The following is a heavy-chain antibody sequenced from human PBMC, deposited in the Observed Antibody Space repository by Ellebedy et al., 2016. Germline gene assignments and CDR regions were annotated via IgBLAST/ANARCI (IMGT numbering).Heavy chain of an antibody. D-gene: IGHD3-16*01. CDR2: ISGDGSIT. J-gene: IGHJ4*02. V-gene: IGHV3-74*01. CDR1: GFTFSEYH. CDR3: AIWGSADS. Sequence: GGSLRLSXAASGFTFSEYHMYWVRQAPGKGLVWVSRISGDGSITNYADSVKGRFTISRDNAKNTLYLQMNNLRTEDTAVYYCAIWGSADSWGQGTVVTVSS.